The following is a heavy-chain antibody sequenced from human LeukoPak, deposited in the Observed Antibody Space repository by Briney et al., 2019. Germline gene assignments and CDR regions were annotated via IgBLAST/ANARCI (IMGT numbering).Heavy chain of an antibody. CDR1: SGSITSYY. J-gene: IGHJ4*02. Sequence: SSETLSFTCTVSSGSITSYYWSWIRQPPGKGLEWIGYIYYSGYTNYNPSLKSRVTISIDTSKNQFSLKLSSVTAADTAVYYCARYYGSGEHIFDYWGQGTLVTVSS. CDR3: ARYYGSGEHIFDY. V-gene: IGHV4-59*08. D-gene: IGHD3-10*01. CDR2: IYYSGYT.